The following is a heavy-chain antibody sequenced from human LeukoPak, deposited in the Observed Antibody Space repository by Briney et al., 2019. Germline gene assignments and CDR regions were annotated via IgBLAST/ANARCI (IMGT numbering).Heavy chain of an antibody. J-gene: IGHJ4*02. Sequence: GGSLRLSCAASGFTFSSFWMGWVRQAPGKGLVCVSSISGSGGSTYYADSVKGRFTISRDNSKNTLYLQMSSLRAEDTALYHCAKEVGLSAAGTRGDFDYWGQGTLVTVSS. CDR3: AKEVGLSAAGTRGDFDY. CDR1: GFTFSSFW. CDR2: ISGSGGST. V-gene: IGHV3-23*01. D-gene: IGHD6-13*01.